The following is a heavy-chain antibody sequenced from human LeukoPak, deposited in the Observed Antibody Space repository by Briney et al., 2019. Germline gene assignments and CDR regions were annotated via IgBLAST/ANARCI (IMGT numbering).Heavy chain of an antibody. CDR3: ASRRGYRYYFDY. Sequence: SETLSLTCTVSGGSISSSSYYWGWIRQPPGKGLEWIGSIYYSGSTYYNPSLKSRVTISVDTSKNQFSLKLSSVTAADTAVYYCASRRGYRYYFDYWGQGTLVTVSS. CDR2: IYYSGST. V-gene: IGHV4-39*01. D-gene: IGHD5-12*01. CDR1: GGSISSSSYY. J-gene: IGHJ4*02.